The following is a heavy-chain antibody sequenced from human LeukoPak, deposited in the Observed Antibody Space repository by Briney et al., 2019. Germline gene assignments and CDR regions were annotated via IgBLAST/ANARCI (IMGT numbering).Heavy chain of an antibody. CDR2: FEPEDGEP. CDR3: ATADKWEPLDY. CDR1: GNSLRDTS. Sequence: ASVNVSCKVSGNSLRDTSIHWVRQAPGQWLEWMGGFEPEDGEPIFAQTFQGRLSMTEDTSTDTAHMELSSFTVEDTAVYYCATADKWEPLDYWGQGTLVTVSS. D-gene: IGHD1-26*01. V-gene: IGHV1-24*01. J-gene: IGHJ4*02.